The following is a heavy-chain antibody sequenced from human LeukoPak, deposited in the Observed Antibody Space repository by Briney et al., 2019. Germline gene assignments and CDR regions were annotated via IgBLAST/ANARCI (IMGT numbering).Heavy chain of an antibody. CDR3: ARGTPHRPHCSGGSCPLLRRMRFDP. J-gene: IGHJ5*02. V-gene: IGHV4-34*01. D-gene: IGHD2-15*01. CDR1: GGSFSGYY. Sequence: SETLSLTCAVYGGSFSGYYWSWIRQPPGKGLEWIGEINHSGSTNYNPSLKSRVTISVDTSKNQFPLKLSSVTAADTAVYYCARGTPHRPHCSGGSCPLLRRMRFDPWGQGTLVTVSS. CDR2: INHSGST.